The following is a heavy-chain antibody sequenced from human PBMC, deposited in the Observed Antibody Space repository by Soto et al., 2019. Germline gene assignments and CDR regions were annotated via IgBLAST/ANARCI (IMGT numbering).Heavy chain of an antibody. D-gene: IGHD3-22*01. CDR3: ARDRFYYYDSSGYLTPSWAFDI. CDR2: INPSGGST. J-gene: IGHJ3*02. V-gene: IGHV1-46*01. Sequence: GASVKVSCKASGYTFISYYMHWVRQAPGQGLEWMGIINPSGGSTSYAQKFQGRVTMTRDTSTRIVYMELSSLRSEDTAVYYCARDRFYYYDSSGYLTPSWAFDIWGQGTMVT. CDR1: GYTFISYY.